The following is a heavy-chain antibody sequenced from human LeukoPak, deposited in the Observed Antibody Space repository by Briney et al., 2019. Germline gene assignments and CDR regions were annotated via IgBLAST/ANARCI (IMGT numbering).Heavy chain of an antibody. D-gene: IGHD4-17*01. CDR1: RFTFSNYA. V-gene: IGHV3-23*01. CDR3: ARRGESTSYGDYRFDY. J-gene: IGHJ4*02. CDR2: ISGSSGLT. Sequence: GGSLRLSCAASRFTFSNYAMSWVRQAPGRGLEWVSAISGSSGLTYYADSVKGRFTISGDNSKNTLFLQMNSLRAEDTAVYYCARRGESTSYGDYRFDYWGQGTLVTVSS.